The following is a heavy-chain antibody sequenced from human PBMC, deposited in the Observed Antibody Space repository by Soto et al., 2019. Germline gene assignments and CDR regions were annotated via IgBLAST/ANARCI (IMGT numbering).Heavy chain of an antibody. Sequence: PSETLSLTCTVSGGSISSSSYYWGWIRQPPGKGLEWIGSIYYSGSTYYNPSLKSRVTISVDTSKNQFSLKLSSVTAADTAVYYCARLYSGYDSYFDYWGQGTLVT. CDR3: ARLYSGYDSYFDY. V-gene: IGHV4-39*01. CDR1: GGSISSSSYY. J-gene: IGHJ4*02. CDR2: IYYSGST. D-gene: IGHD5-12*01.